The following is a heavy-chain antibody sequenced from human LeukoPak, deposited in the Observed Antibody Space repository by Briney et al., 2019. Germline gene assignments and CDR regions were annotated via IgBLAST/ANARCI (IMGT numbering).Heavy chain of an antibody. CDR2: IYYSGSS. CDR3: ARGRYCSSTSCRYMDV. J-gene: IGHJ6*03. Sequence: PSETLSLTCNVSGGSISGYHWSWIRQPPGKGLEWLGYIYYSGSSNYNPSLKSRVTMSADTSKNQFSLKLSSVTAADTAVYYCARGRYCSSTSCRYMDVWGKGTTVIVSS. V-gene: IGHV4-59*08. CDR1: GGSISGYH. D-gene: IGHD2-2*01.